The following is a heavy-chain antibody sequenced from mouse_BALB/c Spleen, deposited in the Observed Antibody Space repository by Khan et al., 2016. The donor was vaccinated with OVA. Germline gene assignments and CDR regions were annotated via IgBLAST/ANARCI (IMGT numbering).Heavy chain of an antibody. V-gene: IGHV1-4*01. CDR2: INPSNGYT. D-gene: IGHD2-10*01. Sequence: QVQLQQSGAELARPGDSVKMSCKASGYTFTSYTIHWIKLRPGQGMEWIGYINPSNGYTNYNQKFKDKATLTADKSSNTAYMQLSSLTSDDSAVYNCERDASYYGIDGWFAYWGQGTLVTVSA. CDR3: ERDASYYGIDGWFAY. CDR1: GYTFTSYT. J-gene: IGHJ3*01.